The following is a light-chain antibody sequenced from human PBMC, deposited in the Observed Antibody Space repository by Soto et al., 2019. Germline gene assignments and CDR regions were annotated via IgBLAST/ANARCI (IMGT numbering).Light chain of an antibody. Sequence: QSALTQPASVSGSPGQSITISCTGTSSDVGIYNLVSWFQQHPDKAPKLMIYEGSKRPSGISDRFSGSKSGNTAFLTISGLQAEDGSDYYSCSFAGPRGLIFGGGTKLTVL. CDR1: SSDVGIYNL. CDR2: EGS. CDR3: CSFAGPRGLI. J-gene: IGLJ2*01. V-gene: IGLV2-23*01.